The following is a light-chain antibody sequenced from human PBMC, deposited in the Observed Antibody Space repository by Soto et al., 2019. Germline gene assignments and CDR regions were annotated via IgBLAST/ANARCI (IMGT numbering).Light chain of an antibody. CDR1: SSNIGSYT. V-gene: IGLV1-44*01. Sequence: QSVLTQPPSASGTPGQRVTISCSGSSSNIGSYTVNWYQQLPGTAPKLLIYSNNQRPSGVPDRFSGSKSGTSASLAISGLQSEDEADYYCATWDDSLNGVVFGGGTKVPS. CDR2: SNN. CDR3: ATWDDSLNGVV. J-gene: IGLJ2*01.